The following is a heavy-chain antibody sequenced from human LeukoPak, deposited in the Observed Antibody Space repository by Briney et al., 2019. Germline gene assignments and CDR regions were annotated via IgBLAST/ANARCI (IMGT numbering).Heavy chain of an antibody. Sequence: HRASVKVSCKVSGYTLTELSMHWVRQAPGKGLEWMGGFDPEDGETIYAQKFQGRVTMTEDTSTDTAYMELSSLRSEDTAVYYCATGVPAAMLPYYFDYWGQGTLVTVSS. D-gene: IGHD2-2*01. CDR2: FDPEDGET. J-gene: IGHJ4*02. CDR3: ATGVPAAMLPYYFDY. V-gene: IGHV1-24*01. CDR1: GYTLTELS.